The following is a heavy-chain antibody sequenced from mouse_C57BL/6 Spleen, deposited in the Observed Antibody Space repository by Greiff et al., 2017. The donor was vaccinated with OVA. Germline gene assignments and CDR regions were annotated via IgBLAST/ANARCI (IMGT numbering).Heavy chain of an antibody. D-gene: IGHD1-1*01. CDR1: GFTFSSYT. CDR2: ISGGGGNT. V-gene: IGHV5-9*01. Sequence: EVQLVESGGGLVKPGGSLKLSCAASGFTFSSYTMSWVRQTPEKRLEWVATISGGGGNTYYPDSVKGRFTISRDNAKNTLYLQMSSLRSEDTALYYCARHAYYYGSGNWYFDVWGTGTTVTVSS. J-gene: IGHJ1*03. CDR3: ARHAYYYGSGNWYFDV.